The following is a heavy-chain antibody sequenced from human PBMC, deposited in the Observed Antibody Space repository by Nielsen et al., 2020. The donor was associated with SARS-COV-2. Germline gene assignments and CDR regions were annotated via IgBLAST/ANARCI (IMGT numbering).Heavy chain of an antibody. CDR3: ARQNYGSGQYYFDY. CDR2: ISYDGSNK. CDR1: GFTFSSYA. J-gene: IGHJ4*02. V-gene: IGHV3-30*04. Sequence: GGSLRLSCAASGFTFSSYAMHWVRQAPGKGLEWVAVISYDGSNKYYADSVKGRFTISRDNSKNTLYLQMNSLRAEDTAVYYCARQNYGSGQYYFDYWGQGTLVTVSS. D-gene: IGHD3-10*01.